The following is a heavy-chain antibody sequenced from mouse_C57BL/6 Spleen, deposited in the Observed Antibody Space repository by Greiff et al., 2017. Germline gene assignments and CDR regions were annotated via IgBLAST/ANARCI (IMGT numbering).Heavy chain of an antibody. D-gene: IGHD1-1*01. CDR2: INPNNGGT. CDR1: GYTFTDYY. J-gene: IGHJ1*03. CDR3: ARLRGSTVVANWYFDV. Sequence: VQLQQSGPELVKPGASVKISCKASGYTFTDYYMNWVKQSHGKSLEWIGDINPNNGGTSYNQKFKGKATLTVDKSSSTAYMELRSLTSEDSAVYYCARLRGSTVVANWYFDVWGTGTTVTVSS. V-gene: IGHV1-26*01.